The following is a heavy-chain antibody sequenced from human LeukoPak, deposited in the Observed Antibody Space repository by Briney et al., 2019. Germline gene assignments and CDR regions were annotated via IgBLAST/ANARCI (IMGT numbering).Heavy chain of an antibody. CDR3: ARDSNGIWYSARQHFDY. CDR1: GGSISSSSYY. V-gene: IGHV4-39*07. Sequence: SETLSLTCTVSGGSISSSSYYWGWIRQPPGKGLEWIGSAYYSGSTYYNPPLKGRVTIPVDTSKNQFSLKLTSVTAADTAVYFCARDSNGIWYSARQHFDYWGQGTLVIVSS. CDR2: AYYSGST. D-gene: IGHD2-21*02. J-gene: IGHJ4*02.